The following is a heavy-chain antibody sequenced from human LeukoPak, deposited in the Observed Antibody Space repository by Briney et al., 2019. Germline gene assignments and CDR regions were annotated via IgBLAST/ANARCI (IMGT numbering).Heavy chain of an antibody. CDR1: GYTFTSYG. J-gene: IGHJ4*02. D-gene: IGHD3-9*01. Sequence: ASVKVSCKASGYTFTSYGISWVRQAPGQGLEWMGWISAYNGNTNYAQNLQGRVTMTTDTSTSTVYMELRSLRSDDTAVYYCARDLRRYDILTGYSTDYWGQGTLVTVSS. CDR3: ARDLRRYDILTGYSTDY. V-gene: IGHV1-18*01. CDR2: ISAYNGNT.